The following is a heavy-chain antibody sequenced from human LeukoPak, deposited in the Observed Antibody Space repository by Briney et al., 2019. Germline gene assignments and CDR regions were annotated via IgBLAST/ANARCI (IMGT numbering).Heavy chain of an antibody. Sequence: SETLSLTCAVYGGSFSGYYWSWIRQPPGKGLEWIGEINHSGGTNYNPSLKSRVTISIDTSKNQFSLKVSSVTAADTAVYVCAGAPSATKGWFDPWGQGTLVTVSS. CDR3: AGAPSATKGWFDP. CDR2: INHSGGT. V-gene: IGHV4-34*01. J-gene: IGHJ5*02. D-gene: IGHD3-10*01. CDR1: GGSFSGYY.